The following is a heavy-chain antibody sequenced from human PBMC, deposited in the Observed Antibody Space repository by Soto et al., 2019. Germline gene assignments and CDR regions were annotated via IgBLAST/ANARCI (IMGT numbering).Heavy chain of an antibody. J-gene: IGHJ4*02. D-gene: IGHD1-26*01. Sequence: SVKVSCKASGGTFSSYTISWVRQAPGQGLEWMGRIIPILGIANYAQKFQGRVTITADKSTSTAYMRMSSLRSEDTAMYFCASGGAGSGPFTWELPDHWGQGTLVTVSS. CDR3: ASGGAGSGPFTWELPDH. V-gene: IGHV1-69*02. CDR2: IIPILGIA. CDR1: GGTFSSYT.